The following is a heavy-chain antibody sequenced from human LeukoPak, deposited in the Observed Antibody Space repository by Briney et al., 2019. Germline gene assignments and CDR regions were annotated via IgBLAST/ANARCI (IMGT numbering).Heavy chain of an antibody. CDR2: INPSGGST. J-gene: IGHJ4*01. Sequence: RASVKVSCKASGYTFTSYYMHWVRQAPGQGLEWMGIINPSGGSTTYAQKLQGRVTMTRDTSTSTVYMELSCLRSEDTAVYYCTTREIVVEPAATSLVRGVLWRSDFWGHGTLVTVSS. D-gene: IGHD2-2*01. V-gene: IGHV1-46*01. CDR1: GYTFTSYY. CDR3: TTREIVVEPAATSLVRGVLWRSDF.